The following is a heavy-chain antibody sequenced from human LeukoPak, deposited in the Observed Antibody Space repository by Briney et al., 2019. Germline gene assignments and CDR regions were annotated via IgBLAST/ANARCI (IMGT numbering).Heavy chain of an antibody. CDR1: GFTFSSYW. CDR3: ARGNSGSYSQDWFDP. V-gene: IGHV3-74*01. CDR2: INSDGSST. D-gene: IGHD1-26*01. Sequence: GGSLRLSCAASGFTFSSYWMYWVRQAPGKGLVCVSRINSDGSSTSYADPVKGRFIISRDNAKNSLYLQMNSLRDDDMALYYCARGNSGSYSQDWFDPWGQGTLVTVSS. J-gene: IGHJ5*02.